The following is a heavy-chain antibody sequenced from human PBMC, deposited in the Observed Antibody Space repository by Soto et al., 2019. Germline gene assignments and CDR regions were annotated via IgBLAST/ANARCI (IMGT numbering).Heavy chain of an antibody. J-gene: IGHJ3*02. CDR1: GYTFTSYA. D-gene: IGHD2-2*01. V-gene: IGHV1-3*01. CDR2: INAGNGNT. Sequence: QVQLVQSGAEVKKPGASVKVSCKASGYTFTSYAMHWVRQAPGQRLEWMEWINAGNGNTKYSQKFQGRVTITRDTSASTAYMELSSLRSEDTAVYYCARNDCSSTSCQGAFDIWGQGTMVTVSS. CDR3: ARNDCSSTSCQGAFDI.